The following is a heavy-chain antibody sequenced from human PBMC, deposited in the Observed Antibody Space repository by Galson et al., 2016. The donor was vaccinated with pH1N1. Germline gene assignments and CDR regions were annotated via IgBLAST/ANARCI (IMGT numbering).Heavy chain of an antibody. Sequence: CAISGDSVSRNSAAWNWIRQSPSRGLEWLGRTYYRSQWYNDYAVSVKSRITINPDTSKNQFSLQLNSVTPEDTAVYYCARVDMILAEEYGMDVWGQGTTVTVSS. CDR1: GDSVSRNSAA. V-gene: IGHV6-1*01. J-gene: IGHJ6*01. CDR3: ARVDMILAEEYGMDV. CDR2: TYYRSQWYN. D-gene: IGHD3-22*01.